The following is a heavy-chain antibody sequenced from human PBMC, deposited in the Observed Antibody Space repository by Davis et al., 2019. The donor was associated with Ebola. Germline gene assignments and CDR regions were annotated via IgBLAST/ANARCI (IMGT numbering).Heavy chain of an antibody. CDR2: IYYSGST. Sequence: SETLSLTCPVSGGSISSYYWSWIRQPPGKGLEWIGYIYYSGSTNYNPSLKSRVTISVDTSKNQFSLKLSSVTAADTAVYYCARGHYYYYGMDVWGQGTTVTVSS. CDR3: ARGHYYYYGMDV. V-gene: IGHV4-59*01. J-gene: IGHJ6*02. CDR1: GGSISSYY.